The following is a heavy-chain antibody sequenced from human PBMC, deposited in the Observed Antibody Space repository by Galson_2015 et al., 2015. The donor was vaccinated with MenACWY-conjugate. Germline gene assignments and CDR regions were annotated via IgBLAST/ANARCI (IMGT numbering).Heavy chain of an antibody. V-gene: IGHV5-51*03. Sequence: QSGAEVTKPGDSLKISCKASGYSFSDYWIGWVRQMPGEGLEWMGIIYPADSDTRYSPSFQGQVTISADKSIRAAYLQWGSLKASDTAMYYCARSGSGTWYFDLWGRGTLVTVSS. J-gene: IGHJ2*01. CDR3: ARSGSGTWYFDL. CDR1: GYSFSDYW. CDR2: IYPADSDT. D-gene: IGHD1-26*01.